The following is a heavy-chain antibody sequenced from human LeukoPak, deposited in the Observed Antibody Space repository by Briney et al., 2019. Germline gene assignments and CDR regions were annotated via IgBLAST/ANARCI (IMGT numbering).Heavy chain of an antibody. CDR2: ISSSGRTK. D-gene: IGHD3-10*01. J-gene: IGHJ6*02. V-gene: IGHV3-48*03. CDR1: GFAFSSYE. CDR3: VRDLTLVRGVLYAMDV. Sequence: SGGSLRLSCAASGFAFSSYEMNWVRQAPGKGLEWVSYISSSGRTKFYADSVKGRFTISRDNAKNSLYLQMNSLRAEDTAVYYCVRDLTLVRGVLYAMDVWGQGTTVTVSS.